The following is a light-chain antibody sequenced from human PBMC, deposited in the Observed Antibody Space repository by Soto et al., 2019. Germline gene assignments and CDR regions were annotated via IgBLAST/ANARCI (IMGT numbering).Light chain of an antibody. CDR1: QSISTW. CDR3: QQYNSYSRT. J-gene: IGKJ1*01. V-gene: IGKV1-5*03. Sequence: DIQMTQSPSTLSASVGDRVTITCRANQSISTWLAWYQQEPGKAPKLLIYKASHLDSGVPSRLSGSGSGTEFTRTISSLQPDDFATYYCQQYNSYSRTFGQGTKVEIK. CDR2: KAS.